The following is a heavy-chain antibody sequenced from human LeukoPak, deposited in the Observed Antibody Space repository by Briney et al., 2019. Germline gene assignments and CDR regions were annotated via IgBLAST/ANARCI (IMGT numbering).Heavy chain of an antibody. CDR3: AKDTGSSWYGVDY. CDR2: ISWDGGST. V-gene: IGHV3-43*01. CDR1: GFTFDDYT. D-gene: IGHD6-13*01. Sequence: PGGSLRLSCAASGFTFDDYTMHWIRQAPGKGLEWVSLISWDGGSTYYADSVKGRFTISRDNSKNSLYLQMNSLRTEDTALYYCAKDTGSSWYGVDYWGQGTLVTVSS. J-gene: IGHJ4*02.